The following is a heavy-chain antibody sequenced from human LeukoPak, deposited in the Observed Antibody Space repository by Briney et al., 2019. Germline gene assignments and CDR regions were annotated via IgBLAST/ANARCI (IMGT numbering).Heavy chain of an antibody. D-gene: IGHD2-15*01. J-gene: IGHJ4*02. V-gene: IGHV3-64D*09. CDR2: ISSNGDST. CDR3: VKSYCSGGSCYSHFDY. CDR1: GFTFTTYA. Sequence: GGSLRLSCSASGFTFTTYAMHWVRQAPGKGLVCVSGISSNGDSTYYADSVKGRFTISRDHSKNTLYLQMSSLRAEDTAVYYCVKSYCSGGSCYSHFDYWGQGTLVTVSS.